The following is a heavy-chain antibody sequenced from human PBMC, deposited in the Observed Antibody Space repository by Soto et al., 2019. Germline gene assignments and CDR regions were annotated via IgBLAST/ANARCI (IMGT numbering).Heavy chain of an antibody. J-gene: IGHJ5*02. CDR2: IKPTGGET. Sequence: QVQLVQSGAEVKKPGASVKVSCRASGYTFTNYYMHWVRQAPGQGLEWMGIIKPTGGETTYAQKFLCRATMTRDTSTGTRYMELSSLRSEDTAVYYCARGGDIVVVTAPLDHWGQGTLVTVSS. CDR3: ARGGDIVVVTAPLDH. D-gene: IGHD2-21*02. CDR1: GYTFTNYY. V-gene: IGHV1-46*01.